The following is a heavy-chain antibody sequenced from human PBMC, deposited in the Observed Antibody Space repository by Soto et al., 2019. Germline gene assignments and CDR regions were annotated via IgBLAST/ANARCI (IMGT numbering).Heavy chain of an antibody. D-gene: IGHD3-3*01. CDR1: GGSSSGDF. CDR2: ISHSGSV. CDR3: ARAKFDSWSFYYYGLDV. J-gene: IGHJ6*02. V-gene: IGHV4-34*01. Sequence: QVQLQQWGAGLLKPSETLSLTCAVHGGSSSGDFWTWVRQSPGKGLEWIGEISHSGSVNYSPSLKSRISISLDTSTTQLSLSLTSLTAADTAVYYCARAKFDSWSFYYYGLDVWGQGTTVTVSS.